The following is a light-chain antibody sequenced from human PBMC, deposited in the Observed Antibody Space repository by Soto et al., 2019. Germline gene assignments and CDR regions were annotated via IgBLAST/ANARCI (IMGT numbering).Light chain of an antibody. Sequence: QPVLTQSPSASASLGASVKLTCTLSSGHSNYAIAWHQQQSEKGPRYLMKLNSDGSHNKGDGIPDRFSGSSSGAERYLTIPSLQSEDEADYYCQTWGSGIVVFGGGTKLTVL. J-gene: IGLJ2*01. V-gene: IGLV4-69*01. CDR2: LNSDGSH. CDR1: SGHSNYA. CDR3: QTWGSGIVV.